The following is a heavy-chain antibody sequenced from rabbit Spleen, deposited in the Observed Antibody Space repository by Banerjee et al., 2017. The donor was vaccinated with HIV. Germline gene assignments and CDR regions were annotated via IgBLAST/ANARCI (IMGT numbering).Heavy chain of an antibody. D-gene: IGHD6-1*01. Sequence: QEQLVESGGGLVQPEGSLTLTCTASGFTISNNYYICWVRQAPGKGLEWIGCIYAGSSGSTYYASWAKGRFTISKTSSTTVTLQMTSLTAADTATYFCARAVNSVGYRSTLWGPGTLVTVS. CDR2: IYAGSSGST. CDR3: ARAVNSVGYRSTL. V-gene: IGHV1S45*01. CDR1: GFTISNNYY. J-gene: IGHJ4*01.